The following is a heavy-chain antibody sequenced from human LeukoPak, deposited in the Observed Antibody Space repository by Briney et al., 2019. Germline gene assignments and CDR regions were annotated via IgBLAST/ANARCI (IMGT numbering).Heavy chain of an antibody. CDR3: ARERTYCGGDCYSFDY. V-gene: IGHV1-69*06. D-gene: IGHD2-21*02. CDR1: GGTFSSYA. Sequence: SVKVSCKASGGTFSSYAISWVRQAPGQGLEWMGGITPIFGTANYAQKFQGRVTITADKSTSTAYMELSSLRSEDTAVYYCARERTYCGGDCYSFDYWGQGTLVTVSS. CDR2: ITPIFGTA. J-gene: IGHJ4*02.